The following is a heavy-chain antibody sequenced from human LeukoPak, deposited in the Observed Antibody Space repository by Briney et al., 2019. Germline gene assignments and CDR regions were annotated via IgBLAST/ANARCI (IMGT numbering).Heavy chain of an antibody. Sequence: ASVKVSCKASGYTFTGYYMHWVRQAPGQGLEWMGWINPNSGGTNYAQKFQGWVTMTRDTSISTAYMELSRLRSDDTAVYYCASRLPAAESAWFDPWGQGTLVTVSS. CDR1: GYTFTGYY. CDR3: ASRLPAAESAWFDP. D-gene: IGHD2-2*01. J-gene: IGHJ5*02. CDR2: INPNSGGT. V-gene: IGHV1-2*04.